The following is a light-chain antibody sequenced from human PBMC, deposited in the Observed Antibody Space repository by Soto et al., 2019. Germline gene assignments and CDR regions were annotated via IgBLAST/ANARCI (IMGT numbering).Light chain of an antibody. J-gene: IGLJ3*02. CDR2: YKSDSDK. V-gene: IGLV5-45*01. CDR1: SGINVGTYR. CDR3: MIWHSSAWV. Sequence: QLVLTQPASLSASPGASASLTCTLRSGINVGTYRIYWYQQKPGSPPQYLLRYKSDSDKQQGSGVPSRFSGSKDASANAGTLLISGLQSEDEADYYCMIWHSSAWVFGGGTKVTVL.